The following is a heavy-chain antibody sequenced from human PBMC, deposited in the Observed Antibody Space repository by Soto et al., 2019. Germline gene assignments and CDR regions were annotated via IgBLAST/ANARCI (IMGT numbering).Heavy chain of an antibody. CDR1: GDIFDNYA. V-gene: IGHV1-69*06. CDR3: ARDYSGYDPALNRFDP. Sequence: QGHLVQSGAEAKKPGSSVKVSCKASGDIFDNYAISWVRQAPGQGLEWLGGISPVIGTTHYAQRFQGRLTITADRSTMTTYMELSGLKSEDTAIYFCARDYSGYDPALNRFDPWGQGTLVTVSS. CDR2: ISPVIGTT. J-gene: IGHJ5*02. D-gene: IGHD5-12*01.